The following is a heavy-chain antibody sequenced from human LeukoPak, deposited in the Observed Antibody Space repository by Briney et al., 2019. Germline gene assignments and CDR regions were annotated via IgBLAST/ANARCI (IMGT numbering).Heavy chain of an antibody. CDR1: GFTVITND. V-gene: IGHV3-53*01. CDR3: ARGVEPLAANTLAY. D-gene: IGHD1-14*01. Sequence: GGSLTPSCAASGFTVITNDMTWVRQAPGKGLEWVSVLYSDGNTKYADSVQGRFTISRDNSKNTLYLEMNSLSPDDTAVYYCARGVEPLAANTLAYWGQGNLVTVSS. J-gene: IGHJ4*02. CDR2: LYSDGNT.